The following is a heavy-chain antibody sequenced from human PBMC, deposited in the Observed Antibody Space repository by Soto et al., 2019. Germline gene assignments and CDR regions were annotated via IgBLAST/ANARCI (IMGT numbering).Heavy chain of an antibody. CDR1: GDYISSSTYY. CDR3: ARHESSGYDPGDN. Sequence: SETLSLTCIVSGDYISSSTYYWGWIRQPPGKGLEWIGSISYSGRTFYNPSLKSRVTISVDTSKTQFSLKLNSVTAADTAVYYCARHESSGYDPGDNWGQGTLVTV. CDR2: ISYSGRT. J-gene: IGHJ4*02. V-gene: IGHV4-39*01. D-gene: IGHD5-12*01.